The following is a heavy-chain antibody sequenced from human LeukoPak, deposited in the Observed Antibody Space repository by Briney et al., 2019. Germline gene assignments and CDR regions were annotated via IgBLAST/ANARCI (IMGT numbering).Heavy chain of an antibody. CDR1: GFTFGDYA. D-gene: IGHD6-19*01. CDR2: IRSKAYGGTT. CDR3: TRDGIHSSGWYGAFDI. J-gene: IGHJ3*02. V-gene: IGHV3-49*04. Sequence: GGSLRLSCTASGFTFGDYAMSWVRQAPGKGLEWVGFIRSKAYGGTTEYAASVKGRFTISRDDSKSIAYLQMNSLKTEDTAVYYCTRDGIHSSGWYGAFDIWGQGTMVTVSS.